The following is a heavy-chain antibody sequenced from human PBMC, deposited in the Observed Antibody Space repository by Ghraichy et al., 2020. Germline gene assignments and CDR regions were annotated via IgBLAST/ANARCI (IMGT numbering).Heavy chain of an antibody. V-gene: IGHV1-69*02. J-gene: IGHJ4*02. Sequence: SVKVSCKASGISLTSYTVNWVRQALGQGLEWMGKITPVLGGANYAQGFQGRVTFTADISTGTAYMDLSSLRSEDTAVYYCAGSRNGSGRLDYWGQGTLVTVSS. CDR2: ITPVLGGA. CDR3: AGSRNGSGRLDY. D-gene: IGHD3-10*01. CDR1: GISLTSYT.